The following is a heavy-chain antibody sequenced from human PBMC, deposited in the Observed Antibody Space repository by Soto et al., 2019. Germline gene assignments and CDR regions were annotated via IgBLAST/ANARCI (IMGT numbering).Heavy chain of an antibody. D-gene: IGHD2-21*02. CDR2: IYYSGST. CDR1: GGSISSSSYF. CDR3: ARHPSDFWFDP. J-gene: IGHJ5*02. V-gene: IGHV4-39*01. Sequence: SETLSLTCTVSGGSISSSSYFWGWIRQPPGKGLEWIGSIYYSGSTYYNPSLKSRVTVSVDTSKNQFSLKLSSVTAADTAVYYCARHPSDFWFDPWGQGTLVTAPQ.